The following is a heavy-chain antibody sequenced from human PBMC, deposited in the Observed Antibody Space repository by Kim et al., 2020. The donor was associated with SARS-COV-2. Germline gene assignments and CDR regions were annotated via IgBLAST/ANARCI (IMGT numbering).Heavy chain of an antibody. CDR3: ARGEYDYYDSSGYYLDFDY. D-gene: IGHD3-22*01. CDR1: GFTFSSYW. Sequence: GGSLRLSCAASGFTFSSYWMHWVRQAPGKGLVWVSRINSDGSSTSYADSVKGRFTISRDNAKNTLYLQMNSLRAEDTAVYYCARGEYDYYDSSGYYLDFDYWGQGTLVTVSS. J-gene: IGHJ4*02. CDR2: INSDGSST. V-gene: IGHV3-74*01.